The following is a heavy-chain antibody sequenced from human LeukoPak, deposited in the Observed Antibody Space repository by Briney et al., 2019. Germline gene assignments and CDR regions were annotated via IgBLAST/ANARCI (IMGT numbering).Heavy chain of an antibody. J-gene: IGHJ4*02. Sequence: GGSLRLSCAASGFTFRNYVMTWVRQAPGKVLEWVSLISDGGGSTHYADSVKGRFTISRDNSKNTLYLQMNSMRAEDTAVYYCAQRGQSGWHFDYWGQGTLVTVSS. CDR2: ISDGGGST. D-gene: IGHD6-19*01. CDR1: GFTFRNYV. V-gene: IGHV3-23*01. CDR3: AQRGQSGWHFDY.